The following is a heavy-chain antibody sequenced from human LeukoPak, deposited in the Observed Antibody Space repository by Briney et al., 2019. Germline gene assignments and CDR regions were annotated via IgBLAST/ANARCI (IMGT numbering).Heavy chain of an antibody. D-gene: IGHD1-26*01. Sequence: PGGSLRLSCAASGFTFSSYWMHWVRQAPGKGLVWVSRINTDGSSTSYADSVKGRFTISRDNAKNTLYLQMNSLRAEDTAVYYRARGEVGAPRDYYYYYMDVWGKGTTVTVSS. CDR3: ARGEVGAPRDYYYYYMDV. CDR2: INTDGSST. CDR1: GFTFSSYW. J-gene: IGHJ6*03. V-gene: IGHV3-74*01.